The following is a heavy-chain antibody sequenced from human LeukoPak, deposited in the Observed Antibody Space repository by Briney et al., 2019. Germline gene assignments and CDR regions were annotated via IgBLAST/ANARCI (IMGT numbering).Heavy chain of an antibody. CDR1: GFTFTSYG. V-gene: IGHV3-30-3*02. Sequence: GGSLRLSCATSGFTFTSYGIHWVRQAPGKGLEWVAVISDDGSNKNYADSVKGRFTISRDNSKNTLYLQMNSLRAEDTAVYYCAKSLALGYFDLWGRGTLVTVSS. D-gene: IGHD6-13*01. CDR2: ISDDGSNK. J-gene: IGHJ2*01. CDR3: AKSLALGYFDL.